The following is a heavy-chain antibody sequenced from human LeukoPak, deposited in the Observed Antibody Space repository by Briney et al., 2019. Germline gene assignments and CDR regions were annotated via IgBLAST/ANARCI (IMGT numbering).Heavy chain of an antibody. D-gene: IGHD1-14*01. J-gene: IGHJ4*02. V-gene: IGHV4-34*01. CDR1: GGPFSGYY. Sequence: PSETLSLTCAVYGGPFSGYYWSWIRQPPGKGLEWIGEINHSGSTNYNPSLKSRVTISVDTSKNQFSLKLSSVTAADTAVYYCARGRNYSTYFDYWGQGTLVTVSS. CDR2: INHSGST. CDR3: ARGRNYSTYFDY.